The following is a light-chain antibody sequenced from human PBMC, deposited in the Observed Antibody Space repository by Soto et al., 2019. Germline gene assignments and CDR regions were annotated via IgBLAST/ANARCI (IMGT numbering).Light chain of an antibody. CDR1: SSDIGGYNY. CDR2: DVS. CDR3: SSFTSRHTYV. V-gene: IGLV2-14*03. J-gene: IGLJ1*01. Sequence: QSALTQPASVSGSPGQSTTISCTGTSSDIGGYNYVSWYQHLPGEAPKLIIYDVSDRPSGVSTRFSGSKSGNTASLTISGLQAEDGGDYYCSSFTSRHTYVFGTGTKLTVL.